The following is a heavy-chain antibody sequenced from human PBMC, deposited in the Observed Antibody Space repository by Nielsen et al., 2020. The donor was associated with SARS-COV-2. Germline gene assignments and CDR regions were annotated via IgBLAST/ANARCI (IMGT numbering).Heavy chain of an antibody. CDR1: GFTFADYA. CDR2: IKPDGSEK. V-gene: IGHV3-7*01. J-gene: IGHJ3*01. CDR3: ARDWSRAFDV. Sequence: GGSLRLSCAASGFTFADYAMHWVRQAPGKGLEWVADIKPDGSEKVYVDSVKGRFTISRDNAKNSMSLQMNSLRVEDTAVYYCARDWSRAFDVWGQGTMVTVSS.